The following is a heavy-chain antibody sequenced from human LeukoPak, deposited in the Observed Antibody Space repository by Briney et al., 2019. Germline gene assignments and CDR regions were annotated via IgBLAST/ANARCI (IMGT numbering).Heavy chain of an antibody. J-gene: IGHJ4*02. D-gene: IGHD6-19*01. V-gene: IGHV6-1*01. CDR1: GDSVSSNSAT. CDR2: TYYRSKWYN. CDR3: AAGHNFDH. Sequence: SQTLSLACAISGDSVSSNSATWNWLRQSPSRRLEWLGRTYYRSKWYNEYAVTVRSRITINSDKSKNQFSLQLTSVTPEDTAVYFCAAGHNFDHWGQGTLVTVPS.